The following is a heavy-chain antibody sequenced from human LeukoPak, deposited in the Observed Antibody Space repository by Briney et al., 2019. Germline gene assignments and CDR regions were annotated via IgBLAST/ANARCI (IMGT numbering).Heavy chain of an antibody. Sequence: GGSLRLSCAASGFTVSSNYMSWVRQAPGKGLEWVSVIYSGGSTYYADSVKGRFTISRDNSKNTLYLQMSSLRAEDTAVYYCARDARMGCSGGSCYYYYGMDVWGQGTAVTVSS. CDR1: GFTVSSNY. V-gene: IGHV3-66*01. D-gene: IGHD2-15*01. CDR3: ARDARMGCSGGSCYYYYGMDV. J-gene: IGHJ6*02. CDR2: IYSGGST.